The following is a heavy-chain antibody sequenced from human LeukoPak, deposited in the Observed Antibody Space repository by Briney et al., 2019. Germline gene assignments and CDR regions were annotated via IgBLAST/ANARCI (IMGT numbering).Heavy chain of an antibody. CDR3: ARALLVGATKNY. CDR1: GYTFTGYY. J-gene: IGHJ4*02. CDR2: INPNSGGT. D-gene: IGHD1-26*01. Sequence: ASVKVSCKASGYTFTGYYMHWVRQAPGQGLEWTGWINPNSGGTNYAQKFQGRVTMTRDTSISTAYMELSRLRSDDTAVYYCARALLVGATKNYWGQGTLVTVSS. V-gene: IGHV1-2*02.